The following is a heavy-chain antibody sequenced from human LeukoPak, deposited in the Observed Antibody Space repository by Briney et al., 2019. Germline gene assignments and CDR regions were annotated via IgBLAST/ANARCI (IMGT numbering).Heavy chain of an antibody. CDR3: ARVGYGDYAPD. CDR2: INHSGST. D-gene: IGHD4-17*01. J-gene: IGHJ4*02. V-gene: IGHV4-34*01. Sequence: SXTLSLTCAVYGGSFSGYYWSWIRQPPGKGLEWIGEINHSGSTNYNPSLKSRVTISVDTSKNQFSLKLSSVTAADTAVYYCARVGYGDYAPDWGQGTLVTVSS. CDR1: GGSFSGYY.